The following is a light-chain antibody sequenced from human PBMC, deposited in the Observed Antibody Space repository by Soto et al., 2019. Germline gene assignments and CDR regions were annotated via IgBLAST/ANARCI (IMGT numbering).Light chain of an antibody. CDR2: AAS. J-gene: IGKJ4*01. Sequence: DIQLTQSPSFLSASVGDRVTITCRASQGISSYLAWYQQKPGKAPKLLIYAASTLQSGVPSRFSGSRSGTEFTLTISSLQPEDSATYYCQQLNSYPLTFGGGTKVEIK. CDR3: QQLNSYPLT. CDR1: QGISSY. V-gene: IGKV1-9*01.